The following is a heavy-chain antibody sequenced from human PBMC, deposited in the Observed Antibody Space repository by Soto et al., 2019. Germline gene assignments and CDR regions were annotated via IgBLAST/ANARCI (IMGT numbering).Heavy chain of an antibody. D-gene: IGHD2-15*01. V-gene: IGHV1-69*13. Sequence: SVKVSCKASGGTFSSYAISWVRQAPGQGLEWMGGIIPIFGTANYAQKFQGRVTITADESTSTAYMELSSLRSEDTAVYYCASLVVVVAARFFGDYWGQGTLVTVSS. CDR3: ASLVVVVAARFFGDY. CDR2: IIPIFGTA. CDR1: GGTFSSYA. J-gene: IGHJ4*02.